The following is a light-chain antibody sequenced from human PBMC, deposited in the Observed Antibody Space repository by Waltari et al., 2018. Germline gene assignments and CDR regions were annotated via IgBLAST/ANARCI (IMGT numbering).Light chain of an antibody. CDR1: SGSVYSSYY. CDR2: NTD. CDR3: VLYMGSGIWV. V-gene: IGLV8-61*01. Sequence: QTVVTQEPSFSVSPGGTATLTCGLSSGSVYSSYYATWYQQTPGQAPRPLFYNTDPRSSGVPVLCSGSILGHKAALTITGAQADDESDYYCVLYMGSGIWVFGGGTKLTVL. J-gene: IGLJ3*02.